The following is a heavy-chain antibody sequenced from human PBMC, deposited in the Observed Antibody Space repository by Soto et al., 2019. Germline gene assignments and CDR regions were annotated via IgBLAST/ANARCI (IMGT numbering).Heavy chain of an antibody. J-gene: IGHJ4*02. V-gene: IGHV3-30-3*01. CDR1: GFTFSSYT. CDR3: AREGYSSSRNNFRAGLDK. Sequence: QVQVVESGGGVVQPGRSLRLSCAASGFTFSSYTMHWVRQAPGKGLEWVAVISYDGSNKYYADSVKCRFTISRDNAKNTVYLQMNSLREEDTAVYDGAREGYSSSRNNFRAGLDKGGQGTLVTVSS. CDR2: ISYDGSNK. D-gene: IGHD6-13*01.